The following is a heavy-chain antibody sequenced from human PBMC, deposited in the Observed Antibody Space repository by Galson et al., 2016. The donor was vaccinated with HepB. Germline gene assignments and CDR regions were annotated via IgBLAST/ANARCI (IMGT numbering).Heavy chain of an antibody. CDR3: ARGAQGELLLSFIDY. J-gene: IGHJ4*02. V-gene: IGHV3-33*08. CDR1: GFTFSYHG. D-gene: IGHD3-16*02. Sequence: SLRLSCAASGFTFSYHGMHWVRQAPGKGLEWVAVIWFDGSRKYYADSVKGRFTISRDNSKKTLYLEMNSLTAEDTAVYYCARGAQGELLLSFIDYWGQGTLVTVSS. CDR2: IWFDGSRK.